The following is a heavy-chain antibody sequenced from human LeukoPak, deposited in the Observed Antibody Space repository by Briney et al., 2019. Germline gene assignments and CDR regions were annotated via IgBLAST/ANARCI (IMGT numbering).Heavy chain of an antibody. CDR2: INHSGST. J-gene: IGHJ6*03. Sequence: PSETLSLTCAVYGGSFSGYYWSWIRQPPGKGLEWIGEINHSGSTNYNPSLKSRVTTSVDTSKNQFSLKLSSVTAADTAVYYCARDRFYYDFWSGYYPRDYYMDVWGKGTTVTVSS. CDR3: ARDRFYYDFWSGYYPRDYYMDV. D-gene: IGHD3-3*01. CDR1: GGSFSGYY. V-gene: IGHV4-34*01.